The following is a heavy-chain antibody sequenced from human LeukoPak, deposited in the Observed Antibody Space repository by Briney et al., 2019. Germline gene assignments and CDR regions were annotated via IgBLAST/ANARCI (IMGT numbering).Heavy chain of an antibody. Sequence: GGSLRLSCAASEFTFSNYAMTWVRQAPGKGLEWVSSITGSGVSTFFADSVRGRFTISRDNSKNTLYLQMDPLRAEDTALYYCAKDLRGASCFWGQGTLVTVSS. CDR1: EFTFSNYA. CDR2: ITGSGVST. D-gene: IGHD2-2*01. V-gene: IGHV3-23*01. J-gene: IGHJ4*02. CDR3: AKDLRGASCF.